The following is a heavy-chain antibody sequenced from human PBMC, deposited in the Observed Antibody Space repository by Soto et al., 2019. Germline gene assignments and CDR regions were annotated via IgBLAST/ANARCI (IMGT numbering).Heavy chain of an antibody. CDR2: MNPYNGNA. CDR1: GYSFITYD. D-gene: IGHD1-7*01. J-gene: IGHJ4*02. CDR3: ARRKELSGPHYFDS. Sequence: QVQLVQSGAEVKKPGASVKVSCKASGYSFITYDINWVRQAPGQGLEWMGWMNPYNGNAGYAQKFQGRVTMTRNTAISTAYMELSSLRSNDTAVYFFARRKELSGPHYFDSWGQGTLVTVSS. V-gene: IGHV1-8*01.